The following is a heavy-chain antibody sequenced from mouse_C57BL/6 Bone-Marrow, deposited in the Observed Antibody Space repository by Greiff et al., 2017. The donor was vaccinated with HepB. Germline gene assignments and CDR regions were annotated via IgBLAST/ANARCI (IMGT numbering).Heavy chain of an antibody. CDR3: ARYYYGPSYFDD. J-gene: IGHJ2*01. Sequence: QVQLQQPGAELVKPGASVKLSCKASGYTFTSYWMQWVKQRPGQGLEWIGEIDPSDSYTNYNQKFKGKATLTVDTSSSTAYMQLSSLTSEDSAVYYCARYYYGPSYFDDWGQGTTLTVSS. CDR2: IDPSDSYT. V-gene: IGHV1-50*01. CDR1: GYTFTSYW. D-gene: IGHD1-1*01.